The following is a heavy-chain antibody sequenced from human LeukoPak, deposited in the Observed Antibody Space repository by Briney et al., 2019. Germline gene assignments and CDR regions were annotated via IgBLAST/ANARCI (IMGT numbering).Heavy chain of an antibody. D-gene: IGHD3-9*01. CDR2: IYHSGST. J-gene: IGHJ3*01. V-gene: IGHV4-38-2*01. CDR1: NYSISSGYY. CDR3: ARARDVLRYFAY. Sequence: PSETLSLTCAVSNYSISSGYYWGWIRQPPGKGLEWIGSIYHSGSTYYTPSLKSRVTISVDTSKNQFSLKLSSVTAADTAVYYCARARDVLRYFAYWGQGTMVTVSS.